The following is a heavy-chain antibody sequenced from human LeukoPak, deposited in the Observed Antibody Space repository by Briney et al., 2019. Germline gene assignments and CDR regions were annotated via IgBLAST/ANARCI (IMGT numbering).Heavy chain of an antibody. Sequence: SETLSLTCTVSGGSISSSVYYWGWIRQPPGKGLEWIGSIYYSGSTYYNPSLKSRVTISVDTSKNQFSLKLSSVTAADTAVYYCARTGSYSTLYFQHWGQGTLVTVSS. V-gene: IGHV4-39*07. CDR1: GGSISSSVYY. CDR3: ARTGSYSTLYFQH. J-gene: IGHJ1*01. CDR2: IYYSGST. D-gene: IGHD1-26*01.